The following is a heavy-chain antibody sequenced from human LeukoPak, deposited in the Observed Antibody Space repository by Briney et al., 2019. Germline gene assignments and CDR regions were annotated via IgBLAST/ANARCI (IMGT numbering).Heavy chain of an antibody. D-gene: IGHD3-10*01. Sequence: PGGSLRLSCAGSEFIFGAYWVIWVRQAPGKGLEGVAHINQDGSETYYMDSVKGRFTIPRDNAKKSVFLQMNSLTAEDTALYYCVRSLQKFGTRDYWGQGTLVTVSS. J-gene: IGHJ4*02. CDR1: EFIFGAYW. CDR2: INQDGSET. CDR3: VRSLQKFGTRDY. V-gene: IGHV3-7*01.